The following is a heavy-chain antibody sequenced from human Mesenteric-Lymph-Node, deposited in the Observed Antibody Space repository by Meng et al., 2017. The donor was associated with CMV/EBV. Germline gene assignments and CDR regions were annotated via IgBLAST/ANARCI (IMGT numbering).Heavy chain of an antibody. CDR1: GITFSIYA. CDR2: ISSRSSYI. D-gene: IGHD3-3*01. CDR3: AREPLEYYDFWSGYHHYYYYYGMDV. V-gene: IGHV3-21*01. Sequence: GGSLRLSCAASGITFSIYAMHWVRQAPGKGLEWVSSISSRSSYIYYADSVKGRFTISRDNAKNSLYLQMNSLRAEDTAVYYCAREPLEYYDFWSGYHHYYYYYGMDVWGQGTTVTVSS. J-gene: IGHJ6*02.